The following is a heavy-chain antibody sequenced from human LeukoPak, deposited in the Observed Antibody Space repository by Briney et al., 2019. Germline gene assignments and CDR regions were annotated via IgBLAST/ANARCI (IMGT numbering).Heavy chain of an antibody. CDR1: GGIFRTYA. V-gene: IGHV1-2*02. CDR2: INPNSGGT. CDR3: ARDSIAVPAAIRGAYYYYYMDV. Sequence: ASVKVSCKASGGIFRTYAVSWLRQAPGQGLEWMGWINPNSGGTNYAQKFQGRVTMTRDTSISTAYMELSRLRSDDTAVYYCARDSIAVPAAIRGAYYYYYMDVWGKGTTVTVSS. J-gene: IGHJ6*03. D-gene: IGHD2-2*02.